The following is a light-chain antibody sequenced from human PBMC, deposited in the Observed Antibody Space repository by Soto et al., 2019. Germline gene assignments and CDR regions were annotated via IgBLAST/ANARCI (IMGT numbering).Light chain of an antibody. CDR1: QSLTSN. J-gene: IGKJ4*01. CDR2: DTS. Sequence: EIILTQSPATLYVSPGERATLSCRASQSLTSNLAWYQQRPGQAPRLLIYDTSTRATDIPARCSGSGSGTEFTLTIASLQSEDFAVYYCQQYNHWPRMLSFGGGTRV. V-gene: IGKV3-15*01. CDR3: QQYNHWPRMLS.